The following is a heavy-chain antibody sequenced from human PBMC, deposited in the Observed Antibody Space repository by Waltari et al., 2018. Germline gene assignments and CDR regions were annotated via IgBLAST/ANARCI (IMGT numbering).Heavy chain of an antibody. Sequence: EMQLVESGGGLVQPGGSLRLSCAASGFRFSAYWMHWVRQAPGKGLVSAAHINLDGRIKNDADSVKGRCTISRDNAENTLFLQMRSLRVEDTGVYYCVLYSSEFLGDLWGQGTLVTVSS. CDR2: INLDGRIK. D-gene: IGHD3-22*01. J-gene: IGHJ4*02. CDR1: GFRFSAYW. CDR3: VLYSSEFLGDL. V-gene: IGHV3-74*01.